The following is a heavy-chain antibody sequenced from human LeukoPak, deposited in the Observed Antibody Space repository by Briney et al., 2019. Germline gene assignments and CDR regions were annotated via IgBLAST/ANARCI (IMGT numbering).Heavy chain of an antibody. V-gene: IGHV3-74*01. CDR1: GFTFS. CDR3: IRVPY. CDR2: ISSDGSNT. Sequence: GGSLRLSCAVSGFTFSMHWVRQAPGKGLVWVSRISSDGSNTNYADSVRGRFTISGDNAKNTLYLQMNSLRVEDTAVYYCIRVPYWGQGALVTVSS. J-gene: IGHJ4*02.